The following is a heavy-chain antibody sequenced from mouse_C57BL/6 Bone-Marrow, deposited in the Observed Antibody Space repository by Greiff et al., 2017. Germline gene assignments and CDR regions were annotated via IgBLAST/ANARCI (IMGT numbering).Heavy chain of an antibody. Sequence: VQLQQPGAELVRPGTSVKLSCKASGYTFTSYWMPWVKQRPGQGLEWIGVIDPSDSYTNYNQKFKGKATLTVDTSSSTAYMQLSSLTSEDAAVYYCAGDYYGSRWGYWGQGTTLTVSS. J-gene: IGHJ2*01. CDR2: IDPSDSYT. V-gene: IGHV1-59*01. CDR3: AGDYYGSRWGY. CDR1: GYTFTSYW. D-gene: IGHD1-1*01.